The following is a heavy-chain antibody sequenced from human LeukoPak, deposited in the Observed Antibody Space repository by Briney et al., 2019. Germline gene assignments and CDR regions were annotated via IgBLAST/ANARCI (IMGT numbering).Heavy chain of an antibody. CDR2: IYPGDSDT. CDR3: ARRYYSSSWYLYDYYYFDY. D-gene: IGHD6-13*01. CDR1: GYRFTSYW. Sequence: GESLKISCKGSGYRFTSYWIGWVRQMPGKGLEWMGIIYPGDSDTRYSPSFQGQVTISADKSISTAYLQWSSLKASDTAMYYCARRYYSSSWYLYDYYYFDYWGQGTLVTVSS. V-gene: IGHV5-51*01. J-gene: IGHJ4*02.